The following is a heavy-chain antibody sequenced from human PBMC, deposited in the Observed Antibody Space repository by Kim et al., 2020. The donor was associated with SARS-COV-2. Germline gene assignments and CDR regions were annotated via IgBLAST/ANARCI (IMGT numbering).Heavy chain of an antibody. J-gene: IGHJ6*02. CDR2: IHSDGGT. V-gene: IGHV3-53*01. D-gene: IGHD3-10*01. Sequence: GGSLRLSCAASGFTVSSNSMSWVRQAPGKGLEWVSVIHSDGGTNYADSVKGRFTISRDNSKNTLYFQMNTLRAEDTAVYHCATNRAGSYYNHGMDVWGQGTTVTVSS. CDR3: ATNRAGSYYNHGMDV. CDR1: GFTVSSNS.